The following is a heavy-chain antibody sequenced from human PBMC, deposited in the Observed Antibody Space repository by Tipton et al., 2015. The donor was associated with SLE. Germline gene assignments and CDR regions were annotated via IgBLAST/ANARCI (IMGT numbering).Heavy chain of an antibody. CDR2: VYPSGST. CDR3: AGYCSGGGCYSGSFDL. V-gene: IGHV4-61*02. J-gene: IGHJ3*01. CDR1: GGSINHGDYY. Sequence: TLSLTCTLSGGSINHGDYYWSWIRPHAGKGLEWIGRVYPSGSTNYNPSPQSRVSLSVDTSKNQFSLNLMSVTAADTAVYFCAGYCSGGGCYSGSFDLWGQGTMVTVSS. D-gene: IGHD2-15*01.